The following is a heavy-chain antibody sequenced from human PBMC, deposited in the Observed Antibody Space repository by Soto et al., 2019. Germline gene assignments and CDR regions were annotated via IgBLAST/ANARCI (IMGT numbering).Heavy chain of an antibody. CDR3: ARESREGQDNYGSGTLNYGMDV. Sequence: SETLSLTCTVSGGSISSGGYYWSWIRQHPGKGLEWIGYIYYSGSTYYNPSLKSRVTISVDTSKNQFSLKLSSVTAADTAVYYRARESREGQDNYGSGTLNYGMDVWGQGTTVTVS. CDR2: IYYSGST. J-gene: IGHJ6*02. CDR1: GGSISSGGYY. V-gene: IGHV4-31*03. D-gene: IGHD3-10*01.